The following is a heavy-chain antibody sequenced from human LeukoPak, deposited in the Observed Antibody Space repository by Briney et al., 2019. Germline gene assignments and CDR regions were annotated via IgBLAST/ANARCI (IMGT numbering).Heavy chain of an antibody. V-gene: IGHV3-30*02. D-gene: IGHD5-18*01. CDR2: IRYDRSNK. J-gene: IGHJ4*02. Sequence: PGGSLRLSCAASGFTFSSYGMHWVRQAPGKGLEWVAFIRYDRSNKYYADSVKGRFTISRDNSKNTLYLQMNSLRAEDTAVYYCANIRGYSLRSPLAYWGQGTLVTVSS. CDR1: GFTFSSYG. CDR3: ANIRGYSLRSPLAY.